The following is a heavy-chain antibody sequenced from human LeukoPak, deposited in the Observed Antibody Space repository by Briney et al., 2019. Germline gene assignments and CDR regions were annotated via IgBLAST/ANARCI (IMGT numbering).Heavy chain of an antibody. CDR2: IYYSGST. D-gene: IGHD3-3*01. CDR3: ARGVFGVVIIGDDFALDY. CDR1: GGSISSYY. Sequence: PSETLSLTCTVSGGSISSYYWSWIRQPPGKGLEWIGYIYYSGSTNYNPSLKSRVTISVDTSKNQFSLKLSSVTAADTAVYYCARGVFGVVIIGDDFALDYWGQGTLVTVSS. J-gene: IGHJ4*02. V-gene: IGHV4-59*01.